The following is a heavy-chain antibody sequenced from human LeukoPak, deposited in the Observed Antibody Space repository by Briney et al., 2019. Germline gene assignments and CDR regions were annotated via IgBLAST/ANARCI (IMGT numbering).Heavy chain of an antibody. V-gene: IGHV3-74*01. CDR1: GFTFSSYA. J-gene: IGHJ4*02. CDR2: INSDGSST. CDR3: ARSDTAGAHYYFDY. Sequence: PGGSLRLSCAASGFTFSSYAMSWVRQAPGKGLVWVSRINSDGSSTSYADSVKGRFTISRDNAKNTLYLQMNSLRAEDTAVYYCARSDTAGAHYYFDYWGQGTLVTVSS. D-gene: IGHD5-18*01.